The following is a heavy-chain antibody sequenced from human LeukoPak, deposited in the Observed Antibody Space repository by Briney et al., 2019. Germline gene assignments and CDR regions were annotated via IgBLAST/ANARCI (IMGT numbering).Heavy chain of an antibody. V-gene: IGHV1-2*02. CDR2: INPNSGGT. J-gene: IGHJ6*03. CDR3: ARGVPSDTAKAYYYYYYMDV. Sequence: ASVKVSCKASGYTFTGYYMHWVRQAPGQGLEWMGWINPNSGGTNYAQKFQGRVTMTRDTSISTAYMELSRLRSDDTAVYYCARGVPSDTAKAYYYYYYMDVWGKGTTVTISS. D-gene: IGHD5-18*01. CDR1: GYTFTGYY.